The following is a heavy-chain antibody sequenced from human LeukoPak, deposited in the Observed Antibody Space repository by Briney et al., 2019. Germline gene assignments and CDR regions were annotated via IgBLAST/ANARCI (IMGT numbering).Heavy chain of an antibody. CDR3: ARGAVSSPGGMDV. J-gene: IGHJ6*02. D-gene: IGHD5/OR15-5a*01. CDR1: GFIVSSSY. Sequence: GGSLRLSCAASGFIVSSSYMNWVRQAPGKGLEWVSVIYGGGGTYYTDSVKGRFTISRDDSKNTLSLHMNTLKAEDTAVYYCARGAVSSPGGMDVWGQGTTVTVFS. CDR2: IYGGGGT. V-gene: IGHV3-53*01.